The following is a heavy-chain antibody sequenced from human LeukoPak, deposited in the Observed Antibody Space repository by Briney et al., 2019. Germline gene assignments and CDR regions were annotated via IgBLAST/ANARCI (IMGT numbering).Heavy chain of an antibody. J-gene: IGHJ4*02. D-gene: IGHD6-13*01. Sequence: GGSLRLSCVASGFTFISYGMHWVRQAPGKGLEWVAVISYDGSNKYYADSVKGRFTISRDNSKNTLYLQMNSLRAEDTAVYYCGNEFRSSWLFWGQGTLVTVSS. CDR3: GNEFRSSWLF. V-gene: IGHV3-33*05. CDR1: GFTFISYG. CDR2: ISYDGSNK.